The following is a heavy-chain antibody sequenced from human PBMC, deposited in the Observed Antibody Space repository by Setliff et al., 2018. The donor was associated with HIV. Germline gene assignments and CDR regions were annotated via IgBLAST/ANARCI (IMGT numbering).Heavy chain of an antibody. D-gene: IGHD1-26*01. CDR3: AHGPQWQLLKSPTGWTSTRTYYFDY. Sequence: QTLSLTCDFSGFSLTTGGVGVGWIRQPPGGALEWLAVIYWDDDQRYSPSLKARLTVTKDTSKFQVVLTMTNMGPADTATYYCAHGPQWQLLKSPTGWTSTRTYYFDYWGQGALVTVSS. CDR2: IYWDDDQ. CDR1: GFSLTTGGVG. J-gene: IGHJ4*02. V-gene: IGHV2-5*02.